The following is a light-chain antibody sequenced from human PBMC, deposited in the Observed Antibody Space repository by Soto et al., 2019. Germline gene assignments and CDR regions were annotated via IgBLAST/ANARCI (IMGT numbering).Light chain of an antibody. J-gene: IGLJ2*01. CDR2: EVS. V-gene: IGLV2-8*01. Sequence: QSVLTQPPSASGSPGQSVTISCIGTSSDDGGYNYVSWYQQHPGKAPKLMIYEVSKRPSGVPDRFSGSKSGNTASLTVSGLQAEDEADYYCSSYAASNNLGVFGGGTKLTVL. CDR3: SSYAASNNLGV. CDR1: SSDDGGYNY.